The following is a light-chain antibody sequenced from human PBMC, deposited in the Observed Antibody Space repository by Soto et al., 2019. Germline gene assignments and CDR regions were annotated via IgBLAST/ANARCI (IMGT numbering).Light chain of an antibody. Sequence: DIQMTQSPSTLSASVGDRVTITCLASQTISFSLARYQQKPGKAPKLLIYDASTLQSGVPSRFSGSESGTEFILTISGLQPDDFATYYCQQYNSYSRTFGQGTKVDIK. CDR3: QQYNSYSRT. CDR2: DAS. CDR1: QTISFS. J-gene: IGKJ1*01. V-gene: IGKV1-5*01.